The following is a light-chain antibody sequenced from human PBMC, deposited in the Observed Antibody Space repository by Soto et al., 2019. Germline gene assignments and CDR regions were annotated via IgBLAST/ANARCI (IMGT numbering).Light chain of an antibody. CDR2: EAS. V-gene: IGLV2-18*01. CDR3: SLYTRENTYV. J-gene: IGLJ1*01. CDR1: STDFVSYNR. Sequence: QSALTQPPSVSGSPGQSVTISCTGTSTDFVSYNRVSWYQQPPGTAPKLIIYEASNRPLGVPDRFSGSKSGNTASLTISGLQAADEADYYCSLYTRENTYVFGTGTQLTLL.